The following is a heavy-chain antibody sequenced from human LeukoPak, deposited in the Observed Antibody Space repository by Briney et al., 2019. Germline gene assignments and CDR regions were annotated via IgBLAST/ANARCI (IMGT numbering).Heavy chain of an antibody. CDR2: IYYSGST. CDR1: GGSISSYY. D-gene: IGHD2-15*01. CDR3: ARVDGSCSGGSCPSGNWFDP. V-gene: IGHV4-59*08. Sequence: SETLSLTCTVSGGSISSYYWSWIRQPPGKGLEWIGYIYYSGSTNYNPSLKSRVTILVDTSKNQFSLKLSSVTAADTAVYYCARVDGSCSGGSCPSGNWFDPWGQGTLVTVSS. J-gene: IGHJ5*02.